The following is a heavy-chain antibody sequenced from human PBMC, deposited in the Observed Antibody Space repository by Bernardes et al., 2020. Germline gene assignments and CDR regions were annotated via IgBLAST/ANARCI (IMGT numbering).Heavy chain of an antibody. CDR1: GGSFSGYY. V-gene: IGHV4-34*01. Sequence: SETLSLTCAVYGGSFSGYYWSWIRQPPGKGLEWIGEINHSGSTNYNPSLKSRVTISVDTSKNQFSLKLSSVTAADTAVYYCARGLSLRYFDWLNWFDPWGQGTLVTVSS. CDR3: ARGLSLRYFDWLNWFDP. D-gene: IGHD3-9*01. CDR2: INHSGST. J-gene: IGHJ5*02.